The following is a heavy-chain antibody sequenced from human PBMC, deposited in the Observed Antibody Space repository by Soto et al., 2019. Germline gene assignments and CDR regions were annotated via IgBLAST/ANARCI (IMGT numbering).Heavy chain of an antibody. Sequence: QVQLQESGPGLVKPSGTLSLPCAVSSGSISSSNWWSWVRQPPGKGLEWIGEIYHSGSTSYNPSLNSRVTISVDKFKNQFSRKLSSVTTADTAVYYCARSRGVNLEAFDIWGQGTMVTVSS. CDR1: SGSISSSNW. CDR3: ARSRGVNLEAFDI. J-gene: IGHJ3*02. D-gene: IGHD3-10*01. V-gene: IGHV4-4*02. CDR2: IYHSGST.